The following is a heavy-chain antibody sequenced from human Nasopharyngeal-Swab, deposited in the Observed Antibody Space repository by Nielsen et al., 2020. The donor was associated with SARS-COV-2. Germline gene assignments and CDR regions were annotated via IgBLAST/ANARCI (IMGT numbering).Heavy chain of an antibody. CDR3: AREGEYGTYDAPDY. Sequence: SVKVSCKTSGDTFTNSAISWVRQAPGQGLEWMGGIVPALGLPNYAQKFRGRVTISADRSTTTSYLELSSLRSEDTAIYYCAREGEYGTYDAPDYWGQGTLVTVSS. D-gene: IGHD2/OR15-2a*01. CDR2: IVPALGLP. CDR1: GDTFTNSA. V-gene: IGHV1-69*10. J-gene: IGHJ4*02.